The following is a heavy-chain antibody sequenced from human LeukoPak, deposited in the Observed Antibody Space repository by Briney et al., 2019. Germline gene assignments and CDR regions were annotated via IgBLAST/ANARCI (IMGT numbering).Heavy chain of an antibody. CDR1: GFTFSSHW. V-gene: IGHV3-74*01. CDR3: ARDGDSALRGVNFDF. D-gene: IGHD3-10*01. CDR2: ISDDGTNT. J-gene: IGHJ4*02. Sequence: GGSLRLSCAASGFTFSSHWMHWVRQAPGKGLVWVSRISDDGTNTNYADSVKGRFTISRDNSKNTLYLQMNTLITEDTAVYYCARDGDSALRGVNFDFWGQGTQVTVSS.